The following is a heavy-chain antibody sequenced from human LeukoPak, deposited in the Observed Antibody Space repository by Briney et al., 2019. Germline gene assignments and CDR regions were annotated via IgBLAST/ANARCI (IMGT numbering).Heavy chain of an antibody. V-gene: IGHV1-18*01. CDR1: GYTFISYS. Sequence: ASVKVSCKASGYTFISYSLTWVRQAPGQGLEWMGWISPYSGNTNYAENFQDRVTLTTDTSTGTAYMELRSLRSDDTAVYYCARGLDAFDIWGQGTMVTVSS. CDR3: ARGLDAFDI. CDR2: ISPYSGNT. J-gene: IGHJ3*02.